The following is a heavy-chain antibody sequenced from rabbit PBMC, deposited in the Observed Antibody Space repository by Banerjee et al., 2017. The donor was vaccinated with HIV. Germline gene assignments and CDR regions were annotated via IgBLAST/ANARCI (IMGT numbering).Heavy chain of an antibody. CDR1: GFSLSNNYV. J-gene: IGHJ4*01. CDR2: IVTGSGST. V-gene: IGHV1S40*01. CDR3: ARGGAAYVNGGYGYYFKL. Sequence: QSLEESGGDLVKPGASLTLTCTASGFSLSNNYVMCWVRQAPGKGLEWIGCIVTGSGSTYYASWAKGRFTISKTSSTTVTLQMTSLTAADTATYFCARGGAAYVNGGYGYYFKLWGQGTLVTVS. D-gene: IGHD1-1*01.